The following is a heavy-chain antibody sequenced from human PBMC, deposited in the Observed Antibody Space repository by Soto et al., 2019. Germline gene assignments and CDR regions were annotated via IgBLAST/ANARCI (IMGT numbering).Heavy chain of an antibody. J-gene: IGHJ5*01. CDR3: ARERAPDIRFDS. CDR1: GFSISDFY. CDR2: ISGRSDVI. V-gene: IGHV3-11*01. D-gene: IGHD5-12*01. Sequence: QVHLVESGGGLVKPGGSLRLSCAASGFSISDFYMSWVRQIPGKGLEWISYISGRSDVIHYVDSVKGRFTVSRDKARNSVFLQKDSLRAEDSGIYFCARERAPDIRFDSWGQGTLVTVSS.